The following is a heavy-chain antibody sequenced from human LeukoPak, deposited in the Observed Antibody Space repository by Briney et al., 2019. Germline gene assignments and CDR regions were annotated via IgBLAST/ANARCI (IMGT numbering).Heavy chain of an antibody. CDR1: GGSISSYY. Sequence: SETLSLTCTVSGGSISSYYWSWIRQPPGKGLQWIGYIYYSGSTNYNPSLKSRVTISLDTSKNQFSLKLSSVTTADTAVYYCARMPDILTGLDSWGQGTLVTVSS. J-gene: IGHJ4*02. CDR2: IYYSGST. CDR3: ARMPDILTGLDS. V-gene: IGHV4-59*01. D-gene: IGHD3-9*01.